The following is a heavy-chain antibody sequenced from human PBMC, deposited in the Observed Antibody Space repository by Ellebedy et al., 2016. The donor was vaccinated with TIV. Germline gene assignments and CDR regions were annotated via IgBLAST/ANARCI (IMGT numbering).Heavy chain of an antibody. CDR3: AWGTGGGWNLDS. D-gene: IGHD6-19*01. CDR2: IDPIDSDT. V-gene: IGHV5-10-1*01. J-gene: IGHJ4*02. CDR1: GYSFTSSW. Sequence: GESLKISCKGSGYSFTSSWMTWVRQMPGKGLEWMGRIDPIDSDTNYSPSFQGHVTISADKSIRTAYLQWSSLKASDTAMYYCAWGTGGGWNLDSWGQGTLVTVSS.